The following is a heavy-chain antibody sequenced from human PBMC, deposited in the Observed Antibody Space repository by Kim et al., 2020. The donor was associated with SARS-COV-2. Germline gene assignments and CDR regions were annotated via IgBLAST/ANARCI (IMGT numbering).Heavy chain of an antibody. J-gene: IGHJ5*02. V-gene: IGHV1-3*01. CDR3: ARGTYGSGSYYNWFDP. Sequence: ASVKVSCKASGYTFTSYAMHWVRQAPGQRLEWMGRINAGNGNTKYSQKFQGRVTITRDTSASTAYMELSSLRSEDTAVYYCARGTYGSGSYYNWFDPWGQGTLVTVSS. CDR1: GYTFTSYA. CDR2: INAGNGNT. D-gene: IGHD3-10*01.